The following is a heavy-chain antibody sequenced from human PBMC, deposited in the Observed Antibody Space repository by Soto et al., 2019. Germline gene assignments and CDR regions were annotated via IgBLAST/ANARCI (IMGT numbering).Heavy chain of an antibody. Sequence: QVQLVQSGAEVKKPGASVKVSCKASGYTFTSYAMHWVRQAPGQRLEWMGWINAGNGNTKYSQKFPGRVTITRDTSASTAYMELSSLRSEDTAVYYCARGTHYYGSGPLFDYWGQGTLVTVSS. CDR1: GYTFTSYA. J-gene: IGHJ4*02. CDR3: ARGTHYYGSGPLFDY. D-gene: IGHD3-10*01. CDR2: INAGNGNT. V-gene: IGHV1-3*01.